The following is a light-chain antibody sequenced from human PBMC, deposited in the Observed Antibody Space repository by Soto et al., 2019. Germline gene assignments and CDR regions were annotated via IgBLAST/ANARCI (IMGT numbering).Light chain of an antibody. V-gene: IGKV1-39*01. Sequence: DIQMTQSPSSLSASVGERVTITCRASQSVSSYLNWYQQKPGKAPKLLIYAASSLQSGVPARFSGSGSGTDFTLTISSLQPEDFATYYCQQSYSTPLTFGGGTQVEIK. CDR1: QSVSSY. CDR2: AAS. CDR3: QQSYSTPLT. J-gene: IGKJ4*01.